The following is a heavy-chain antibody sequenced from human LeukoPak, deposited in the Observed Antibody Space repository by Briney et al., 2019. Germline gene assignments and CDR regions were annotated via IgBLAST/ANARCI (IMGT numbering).Heavy chain of an antibody. Sequence: ASVKVSCKASGYTFTGYYMRWVRQAPGQGLEWMGWINPNSGGTNYAQKFQGRVTMTRDTSISTAYMELSRLRSDDTAVYYCARAAHYYYYYMDVWGKGTTVTVSS. V-gene: IGHV1-2*02. J-gene: IGHJ6*03. CDR1: GYTFTGYY. CDR3: ARAAHYYYYYMDV. CDR2: INPNSGGT.